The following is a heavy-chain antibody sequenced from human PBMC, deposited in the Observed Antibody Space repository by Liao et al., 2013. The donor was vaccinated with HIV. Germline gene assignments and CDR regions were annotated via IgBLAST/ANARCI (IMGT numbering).Heavy chain of an antibody. Sequence: QAQLQESGPGLVKPSETLSLTCTVSGGSLNSYYWSWIRQSAGKGLEWIGRIYASGSTNYNPSLKSRVTMSLDTSKNQLSLKLSSVTAADTAIYYCVKDVGYCGADNCYSRWFDPWGQGTLVTVSS. D-gene: IGHD2-15*01. CDR1: GGSLNSYY. CDR2: IYASGST. CDR3: VKDVGYCGADNCYSRWFDP. V-gene: IGHV4-4*07. J-gene: IGHJ5*02.